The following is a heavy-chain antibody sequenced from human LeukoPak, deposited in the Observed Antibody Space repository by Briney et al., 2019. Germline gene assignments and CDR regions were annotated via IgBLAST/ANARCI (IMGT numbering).Heavy chain of an antibody. V-gene: IGHV3-64*01. CDR1: GFTFSSYA. J-gene: IGHJ3*02. CDR2: ISSNGGST. CDR3: ARGGYSSSWYTVGHAFDI. D-gene: IGHD6-13*01. Sequence: GGSLRLSCAASGFTFSSYAMRWVRQAPGKGLEYVSAISSNGGSTYYANSVKGRFTISRDNSKNTLYLQMGSLRAEDMAVYYCARGGYSSSWYTVGHAFDIWGKGTTVTISS.